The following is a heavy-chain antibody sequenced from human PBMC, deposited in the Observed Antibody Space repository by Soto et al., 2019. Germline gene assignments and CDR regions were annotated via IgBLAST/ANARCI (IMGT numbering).Heavy chain of an antibody. J-gene: IGHJ6*02. D-gene: IGHD6-19*01. Sequence: QVQLVQSGAEVKKPGASVKVSCKASGYTFTSYGISWVRQAPGQGLEWMGWTSAYNGNTNYAEKLQGRVTMTTDTSTSTAYMELRSLRSDDTAVYYCARRQWLVGGYYYGMDVWGQGTTVTVSS. V-gene: IGHV1-18*01. CDR1: GYTFTSYG. CDR2: TSAYNGNT. CDR3: ARRQWLVGGYYYGMDV.